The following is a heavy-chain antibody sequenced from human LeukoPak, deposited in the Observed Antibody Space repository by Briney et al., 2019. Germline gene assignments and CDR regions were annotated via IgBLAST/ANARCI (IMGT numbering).Heavy chain of an antibody. D-gene: IGHD7-27*01. CDR2: IYYSGST. V-gene: IGHV4-39*01. Sequence: PSETLSLTCTVSGGSISSSSYYWGWIRQPPGKGLEWIGSIYYSGSTYYNPSLKSRVTISVDTSKNQFSLKLSSVTAADTAVYYCARGTWGSSDYWGQGTLVTVSS. CDR1: GGSISSSSYY. J-gene: IGHJ4*02. CDR3: ARGTWGSSDY.